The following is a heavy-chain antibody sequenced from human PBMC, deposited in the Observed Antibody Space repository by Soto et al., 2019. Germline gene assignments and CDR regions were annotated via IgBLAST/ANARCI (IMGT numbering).Heavy chain of an antibody. D-gene: IGHD3-10*01. CDR1: GGSINSGGYS. Sequence: SETLSLTCTVSGGSINSGGYSWTWIRQPPGKGLEWIGFIYHTGSTNYNPSLKSRVTISVDTSKNQFSLKLSSVTAADTAVYYCARVWGGGFDFWGQGTMVTVSS. J-gene: IGHJ3*01. V-gene: IGHV4-61*08. CDR2: IYHTGST. CDR3: ARVWGGGFDF.